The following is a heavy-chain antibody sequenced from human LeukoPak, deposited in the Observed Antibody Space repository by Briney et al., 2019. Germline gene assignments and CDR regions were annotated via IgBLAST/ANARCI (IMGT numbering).Heavy chain of an antibody. D-gene: IGHD3-10*01. J-gene: IGHJ4*02. V-gene: IGHV3-23*01. CDR3: AKRYGLGSSPFDY. CDR2: ISGSSGST. Sequence: GGSLRLSCEASRFIRLSTSAMSWVRQAPGKGLEWVSGISGSSGSTYYADSVKGRFTISRDDSKNTLYLQMNSLRGEDTAVYSCAKRYGLGSSPFDYWGQGALVTVSS. CDR1: RFIRLSTSA.